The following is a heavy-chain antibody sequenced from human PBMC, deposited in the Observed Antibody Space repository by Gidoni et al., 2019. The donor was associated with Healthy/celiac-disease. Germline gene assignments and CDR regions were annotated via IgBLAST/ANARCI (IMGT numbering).Heavy chain of an antibody. V-gene: IGHV3-21*01. CDR2: ISSISSCI. D-gene: IGHD2-15*01. CDR3: SRYLGVVAPVFFDY. J-gene: IGHJ4*02. CDR1: GFPFRSCS. Sequence: EVQLVESGGGMVKAGGALRLSCAASGFPFRSCSMNWVRHAPGKGLACVSSISSISSCIYYADSVKGRFTISSDNAETSLYLQMNSLRAEDTAVYYCSRYLGVVAPVFFDYWGQGTLVTVSS.